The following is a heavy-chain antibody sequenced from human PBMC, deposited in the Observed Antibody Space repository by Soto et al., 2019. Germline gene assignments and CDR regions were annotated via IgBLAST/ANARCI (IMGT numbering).Heavy chain of an antibody. CDR3: AKEVPDVGDYYVVRLTPCHFDR. D-gene: IGHD3-10*01. J-gene: IGHJ4*02. Sequence: PGGSLRLSCAASGFTFSSYAMSWVRQAPGKGLEWVSAISGSGGSTYYADSVKGRFTISRDNSKNTLYLQMRSLTAEDTAVYYCAKEVPDVGDYYVVRLTPCHFDRWGQGA. CDR1: GFTFSSYA. V-gene: IGHV3-23*01. CDR2: ISGSGGST.